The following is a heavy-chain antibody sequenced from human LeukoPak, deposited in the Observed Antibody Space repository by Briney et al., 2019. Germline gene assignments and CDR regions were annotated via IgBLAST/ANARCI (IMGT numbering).Heavy chain of an antibody. J-gene: IGHJ4*02. CDR3: ARGVDTAMVWENRFDY. D-gene: IGHD5-18*01. CDR2: IYHSGST. CDR1: GGSISSSNW. Sequence: SETLSLTCAVSGGSISSSNWWSWVRQPPGKGLEWIGEIYHSGSTNYNPSLKSRVTISVDKSKSQFSLKLSSVTAADTAVYYCARGVDTAMVWENRFDYWGQGTLVTVSS. V-gene: IGHV4-4*02.